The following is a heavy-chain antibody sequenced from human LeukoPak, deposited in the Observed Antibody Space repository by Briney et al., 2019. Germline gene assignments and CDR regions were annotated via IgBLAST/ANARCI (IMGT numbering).Heavy chain of an antibody. V-gene: IGHV1-3*01. J-gene: IGHJ4*02. D-gene: IGHD2-21*02. CDR3: ARSDPKGYFDY. CDR1: GYTFTSYA. Sequence: ASVTVSCKASGYTFTSYAMHWVRQAPGQRLEWMGWINAGNGNTKYSQKFQGRVTITRDTSASTAYMELSSLRSEDTAVYYCARSDPKGYFDYWGQGTLVTVSS. CDR2: INAGNGNT.